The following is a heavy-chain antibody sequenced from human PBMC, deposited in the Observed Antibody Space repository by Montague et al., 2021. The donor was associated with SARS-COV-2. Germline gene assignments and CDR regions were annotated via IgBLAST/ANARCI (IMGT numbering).Heavy chain of an antibody. CDR3: AGGRATGTGGCYCDC. CDR1: GGSISNDD. D-gene: IGHD1-26*01. V-gene: IGHV4-59*08. CDR2: SNYTGST. Sequence: SETLSLTCTVSGGSISNDDYNWVRKPPRKGLERVWNSNYTGSTNYNYKPSLNSRVTISVDKSKNQFSLKLSSVTAADTAVYYCAGGRATGTGGCYCDCWGQGTLVTVSS. J-gene: IGHJ4*02.